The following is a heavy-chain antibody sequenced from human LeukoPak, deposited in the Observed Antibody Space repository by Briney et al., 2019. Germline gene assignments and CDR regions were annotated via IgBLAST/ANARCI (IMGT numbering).Heavy chain of an antibody. CDR3: TTDAAYGSGSY. D-gene: IGHD3-10*01. V-gene: IGHV3-15*01. CDR1: GFTFSSYA. CDR2: IKSKTDGGTT. J-gene: IGHJ4*02. Sequence: GGSLRLSCAASGFTFSSYAMSWVRQAPGKGLEWVGRIKSKTDGGTTDYAAPVKGRFTISRDDSKNTLYLQMNSLKTEDTAVYYCTTDAAYGSGSYWGQGTLVTVSS.